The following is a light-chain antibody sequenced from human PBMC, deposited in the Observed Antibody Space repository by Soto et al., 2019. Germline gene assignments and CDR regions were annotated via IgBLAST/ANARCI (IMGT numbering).Light chain of an antibody. V-gene: IGKV1-5*03. J-gene: IGKJ2*01. Sequence: DIQMTQSPSTLSASVGDTVTITCRASQSLSYWLAWYQQKPGQAPKLLIHKASTLESGVPSRFSGSGSGTELPLTIRSLQPDDFATFYCQQYDRFPYTFGHGTKLEIK. CDR2: KAS. CDR3: QQYDRFPYT. CDR1: QSLSYW.